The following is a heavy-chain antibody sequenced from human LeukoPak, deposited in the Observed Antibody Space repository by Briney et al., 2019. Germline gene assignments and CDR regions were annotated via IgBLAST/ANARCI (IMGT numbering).Heavy chain of an antibody. CDR1: GFIFSDHY. CDR3: ARRNVFPGGFDI. Sequence: GRSLRLSCAASGFIFSDHYMDWVRQAPGKGLEWVGRSRNKANSYTTEYAASVKGRFTISRDDSKNSLYLQMNSLKTEDTAVYYCARRNVFPGGFDIWGQGTMVTVSS. D-gene: IGHD2-15*01. V-gene: IGHV3-72*01. J-gene: IGHJ3*02. CDR2: SRNKANSYTT.